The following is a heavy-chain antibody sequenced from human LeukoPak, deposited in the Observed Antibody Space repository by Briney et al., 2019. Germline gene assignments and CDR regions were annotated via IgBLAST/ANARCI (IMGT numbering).Heavy chain of an antibody. J-gene: IGHJ1*01. Sequence: SGPTLVKPTQTLTLTCTFSGLSRRTRGEGVGWIRQTQGKGLEWLSLIYWDDDKRYSPSLKSRLTITNDTSKNQVVLTMTNMDPVDTATYYCAHLIAAADAEYFQHWGQGTLVTVSS. CDR3: AHLIAAADAEYFQH. CDR2: IYWDDDK. D-gene: IGHD6-13*01. CDR1: GLSRRTRGEG. V-gene: IGHV2-5*02.